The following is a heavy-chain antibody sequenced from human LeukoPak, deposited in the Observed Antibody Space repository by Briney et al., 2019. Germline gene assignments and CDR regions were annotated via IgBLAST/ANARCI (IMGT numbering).Heavy chain of an antibody. V-gene: IGHV3-30*02. CDR3: VKDNPLDY. J-gene: IGHJ4*02. D-gene: IGHD1-14*01. CDR2: IRYDGSSK. Sequence: GGSLRLSCAAPRFTFSNYGMHWVRQAPGKGLEWVAFIRYDGSSKYYADSMKGRFTISRDNSKNTLYLHINSLRAEDTAVYYCVKDNPLDYWGQGTLVIVSS. CDR1: RFTFSNYG.